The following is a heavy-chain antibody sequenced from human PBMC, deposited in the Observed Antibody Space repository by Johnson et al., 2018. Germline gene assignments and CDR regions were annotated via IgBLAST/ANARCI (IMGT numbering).Heavy chain of an antibody. J-gene: IGHJ1*01. CDR2: IYWNSGSI. D-gene: IGHD4-23*01. V-gene: IGHV3-9*01. CDR1: GFTFDDYA. CDR3: AKGRALRWSAIQH. Sequence: VQLVQSGGGLVQPGRSLRLSCAASGFTFDDYAMHWVRQAPGKGLEWVSGIYWNSGSIEYADSVKGRFTISRDNAKNSLYLQRNSLRTEDTAFYYCAKGRALRWSAIQHWGQGTLFTVSS.